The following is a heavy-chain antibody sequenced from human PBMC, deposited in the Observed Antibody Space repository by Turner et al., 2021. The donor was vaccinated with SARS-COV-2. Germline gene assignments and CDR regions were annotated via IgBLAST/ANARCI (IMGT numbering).Heavy chain of an antibody. J-gene: IGHJ5*02. CDR1: GGSISSSSYY. CDR3: ARPNTYYYGSGDSHGKSHNWFDP. CDR2: IYDSGST. V-gene: IGHV4-39*01. D-gene: IGHD3-10*01. Sequence: QLQLQESGPGLVKPSETLSLTCTVSGGSISSSSYYWGWIRQPPGKGLEGIGSIYDSGSTYYNPSLKSRVTISVDTSKNQFSLKLSSVTAADTAVYYCARPNTYYYGSGDSHGKSHNWFDPWGQGTLVTVSS.